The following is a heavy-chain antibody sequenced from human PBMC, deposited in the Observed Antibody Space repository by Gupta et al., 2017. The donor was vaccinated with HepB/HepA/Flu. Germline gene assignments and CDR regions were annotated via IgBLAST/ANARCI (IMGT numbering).Heavy chain of an antibody. CDR1: GFIFSGSP. D-gene: IGHD4-17*01. CDR2: MRTKSKNYAT. V-gene: IGHV3-73*01. J-gene: IGHJ6*02. Sequence: EVQVVESGGTLVQPGGSLKLSCAASGFIFSGSPIHWVRQASGKGLEWVGRMRTKSKNYATEYAATVEGRFAISRDDSKNTAYLQMNSLRTEDTAVYYCTYDYGGNGNYGLDVWGQGTTVTVSS. CDR3: TYDYGGNGNYGLDV.